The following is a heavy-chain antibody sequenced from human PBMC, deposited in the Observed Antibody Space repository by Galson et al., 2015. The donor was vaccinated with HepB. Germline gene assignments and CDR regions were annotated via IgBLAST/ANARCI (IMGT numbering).Heavy chain of an antibody. CDR3: GNRRHDAISDWDNGYIDL. CDR2: IYWDDDK. Sequence: PALGKPPRTRTLTCTFSGFSLRTSGGGVGWIRQHPGKALEWLAVIYWDDDKRYRPSLRSRLNLSKDSSKTQVVLTMTNMDPADTATYFCGNRRHDAISDWDNGYIDLWGRGTFVTVSS. V-gene: IGHV2-5*02. D-gene: IGHD1/OR15-1a*01. J-gene: IGHJ2*01. CDR1: GFSLRTSGGG.